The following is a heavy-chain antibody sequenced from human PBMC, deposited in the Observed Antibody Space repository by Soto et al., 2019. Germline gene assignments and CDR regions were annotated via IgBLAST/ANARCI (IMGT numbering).Heavy chain of an antibody. D-gene: IGHD3-10*01. CDR3: VRDYGSGSYYNPLYYYYGMDV. V-gene: IGHV3-64D*06. CDR1: GFTFSSYA. J-gene: IGHJ6*02. CDR2: ISSNGGST. Sequence: PGGSLRLSCSASGFTFSSYAMHWVRQAPGKGLEYVSAISSNGGSTYYADSVKGRFTISGDNSKNTLYLQMSSLRAEDTAVYYCVRDYGSGSYYNPLYYYYGMDVWGQGTTVTVSS.